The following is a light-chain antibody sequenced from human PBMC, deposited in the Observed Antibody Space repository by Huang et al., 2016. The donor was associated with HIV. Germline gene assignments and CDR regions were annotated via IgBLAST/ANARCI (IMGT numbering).Light chain of an antibody. Sequence: EIVLTQSPATLSLSPGERATLSCRASQNVTDSLAWFRQKPGQAPSLLIDRAANRATGTPARFSGSGSGTDFTLTISSLEPEDCAIYYCQERIHWPRLTFGGGTKVEIK. CDR1: QNVTDS. J-gene: IGKJ4*01. CDR2: RAA. CDR3: QERIHWPRLT. V-gene: IGKV3-11*01.